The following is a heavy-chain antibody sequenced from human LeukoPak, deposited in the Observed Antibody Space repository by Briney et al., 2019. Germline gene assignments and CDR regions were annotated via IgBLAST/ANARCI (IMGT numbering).Heavy chain of an antibody. CDR3: GKECSSTTCYP. CDR2: IRYDGGNQ. V-gene: IGHV3-30*02. CDR1: GFTFSTYG. D-gene: IGHD2-2*01. J-gene: IGHJ4*02. Sequence: GGSLRLSCAASGFTFSTYGMHWVRQAPGKGLEWVAFIRYDGGNQYYADSVKGRFTISRDNTKNTLHLQMNSLRAEDTAIYYCGKECSSTTCYPWGQGTQVTVSS.